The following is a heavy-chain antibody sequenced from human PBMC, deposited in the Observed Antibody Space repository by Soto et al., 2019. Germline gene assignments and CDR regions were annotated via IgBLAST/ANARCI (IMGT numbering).Heavy chain of an antibody. CDR3: ARASTLLRFLDHYYYGMDV. V-gene: IGHV4-30-4*01. Sequence: SETLSLTCSVSGGSISSGDYYWSLIRQPPGKGLEWIGYIYYSGSTYYNPSLKSRVTISVDTSKNQFSLKLSSVTAADTAVYYCARASTLLRFLDHYYYGMDVWGQGTTVTVSS. J-gene: IGHJ6*02. CDR1: GGSISSGDYY. CDR2: IYYSGST. D-gene: IGHD3-3*01.